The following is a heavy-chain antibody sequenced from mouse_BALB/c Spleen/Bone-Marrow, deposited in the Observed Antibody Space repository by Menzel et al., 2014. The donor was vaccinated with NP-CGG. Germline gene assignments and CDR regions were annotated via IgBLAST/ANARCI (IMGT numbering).Heavy chain of an antibody. Sequence: VQLQQFGVELVKPGASVKLSCKASGYTFTSYYMYWVKQRLGQGLEWIGEINPSNGGTNFNEKFKSKATLTVDKSSSTAYMQLSSLTFEDSAIYYCTRPYYGYVGYAYWGQGTQVTVSA. J-gene: IGHJ3*01. CDR3: TRPYYGYVGYAY. CDR2: INPSNGGT. D-gene: IGHD1-2*01. V-gene: IGHV1S81*02. CDR1: GYTFTSYY.